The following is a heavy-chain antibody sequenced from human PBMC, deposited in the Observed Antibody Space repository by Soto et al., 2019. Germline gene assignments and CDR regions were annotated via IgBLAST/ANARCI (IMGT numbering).Heavy chain of an antibody. Sequence: LRLSCAASGFSFGDYTMNWVRQAPGKGLEWLSSISSTSVYIDYADSLKGRFTISRDNAKNSLSLQMNSLRAEDTAVYYCARVLSAAATGAFDIWGQGTMVTVSS. V-gene: IGHV3-21*01. J-gene: IGHJ3*02. CDR1: GFSFGDYT. CDR2: ISSTSVYI. CDR3: ARVLSAAATGAFDI. D-gene: IGHD3-16*02.